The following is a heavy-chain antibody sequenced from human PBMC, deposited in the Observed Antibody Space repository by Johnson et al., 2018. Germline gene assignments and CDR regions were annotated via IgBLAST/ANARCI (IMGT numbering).Heavy chain of an antibody. CDR2: IEQDGSEK. Sequence: EVQLVESGGDLVHPGGSLRLSCAVSGFTFRDYAMSWVRQTPGKGLEWVENIEQDGSEKNYVDSVKGRFSISRDNAKNSLFLQMNGLRAEATGVYDCMVSRVGDYWGQGTLVTVSS. CDR1: GFTFRDYA. D-gene: IGHD2-8*01. J-gene: IGHJ4*02. V-gene: IGHV3-7*01. CDR3: MVSRVGDY.